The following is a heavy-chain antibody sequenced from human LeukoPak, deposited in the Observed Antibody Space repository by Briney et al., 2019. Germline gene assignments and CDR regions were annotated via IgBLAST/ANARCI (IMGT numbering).Heavy chain of an antibody. Sequence: ASVKVSCKASGYTFTSYGISWVRQAPGQGLEWMGWISAYNGNTSYAQKLQGRVTVTTDTSTSTAYMELRSLRSDDTAVYYCARDGAYSSSWYWGTYYYYGMDVWGQGTTVTVSS. D-gene: IGHD6-13*01. CDR1: GYTFTSYG. V-gene: IGHV1-18*01. J-gene: IGHJ6*02. CDR2: ISAYNGNT. CDR3: ARDGAYSSSWYWGTYYYYGMDV.